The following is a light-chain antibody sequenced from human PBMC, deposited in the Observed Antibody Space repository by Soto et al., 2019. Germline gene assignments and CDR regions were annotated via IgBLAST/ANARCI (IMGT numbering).Light chain of an antibody. CDR1: SSNIGAGYE. CDR3: QSYDSSLSGGV. V-gene: IGLV1-40*01. Sequence: QSVLTQPPSVSGAPGQRVTISCTGSSSNIGAGYEVHWYQQLPGTAPKVLIYGNSNRPSGVPDRFSGSKSGTSASLAITGLQAEHEADYYCQSYDSSLSGGVFGGGTKLTVL. CDR2: GNS. J-gene: IGLJ2*01.